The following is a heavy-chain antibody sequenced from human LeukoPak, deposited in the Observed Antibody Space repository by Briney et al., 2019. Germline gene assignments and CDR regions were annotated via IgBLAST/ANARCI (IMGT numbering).Heavy chain of an antibody. D-gene: IGHD3-22*01. V-gene: IGHV4-30-4*01. J-gene: IGHJ4*02. Sequence: PSQTLSLTCTVSGGSISSGDYYWSWIRQPPGKGLEWIGYIYYSGSTYYNPSLKSRVTISVDTSKNQFSLKLSSVTAADTAVYYCARGRRDPYYYDSSRGGFDYWGQGTLVTASS. CDR1: GGSISSGDYY. CDR3: ARGRRDPYYYDSSRGGFDY. CDR2: IYYSGST.